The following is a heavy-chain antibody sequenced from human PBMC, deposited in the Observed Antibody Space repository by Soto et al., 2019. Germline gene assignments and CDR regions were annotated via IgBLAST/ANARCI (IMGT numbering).Heavy chain of an antibody. D-gene: IGHD2-21*01. J-gene: IGHJ4*02. CDR1: GFTFRNFV. CDR2: IRGSGGET. V-gene: IGHV3-23*01. CDR3: AQDRGWGVVSPSHDY. Sequence: EVQLLESGGGLVQPGGSLRVSCAASGFTFRNFVMSWVRQAPGKGLEWVSAIRGSGGETFYADSVKGRFTISRDNSKNTLYLQMNGLRDEDTALYFCAQDRGWGVVSPSHDYWGPGTLVTVSS.